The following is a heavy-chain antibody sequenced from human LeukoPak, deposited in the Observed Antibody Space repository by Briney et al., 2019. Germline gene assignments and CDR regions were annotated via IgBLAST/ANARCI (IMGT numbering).Heavy chain of an antibody. CDR3: ARGSITMIVVVITDAFDV. J-gene: IGHJ3*01. V-gene: IGHV4-30-4*08. D-gene: IGHD3-22*01. Sequence: SQTLSLTCTVSGGSISSGDYYWSWIRQPPGKGLEWIGYIYYSGSTYYNPSLKSRVTISVDTSKNQFSLKLSSVTAADTAVYYCARGSITMIVVVITDAFDVWGQGTMVTVSS. CDR2: IYYSGST. CDR1: GGSISSGDYY.